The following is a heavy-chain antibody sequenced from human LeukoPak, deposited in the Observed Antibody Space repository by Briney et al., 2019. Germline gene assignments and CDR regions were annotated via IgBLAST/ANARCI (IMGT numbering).Heavy chain of an antibody. CDR3: ARSNDQALGGKSGSLDY. V-gene: IGHV3-30*02. CDR1: GFTFSSYG. CDR2: MRYDGSNK. Sequence: GGSLRLSCAASGFTFSSYGMHWVRQAPGKGLEWVAFMRYDGSNKYYADSVKGRFTISRGNSKNTLYLQMNSLRAEDTAVYYCARSNDQALGGKSGSLDYWGQGTLVSVSS. D-gene: IGHD3-10*01. J-gene: IGHJ4*02.